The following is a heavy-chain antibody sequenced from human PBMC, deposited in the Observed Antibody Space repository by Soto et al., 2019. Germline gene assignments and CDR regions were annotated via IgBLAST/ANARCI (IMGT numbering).Heavy chain of an antibody. V-gene: IGHV2-5*02. CDR1: GFSLSTSGVG. J-gene: IGHJ4*02. Sequence: QITLKESGPTLVKPTQTLTLTCTFSGFSLSTSGVGVGSIRQPPGRALEWLALIYWDDDKRYSPSLKSRLTITKDTSKNQVVLTMTNMDPVDTATYYCAHYGDYVPRFAYWGQGTLVTVSS. CDR2: IYWDDDK. D-gene: IGHD4-17*01. CDR3: AHYGDYVPRFAY.